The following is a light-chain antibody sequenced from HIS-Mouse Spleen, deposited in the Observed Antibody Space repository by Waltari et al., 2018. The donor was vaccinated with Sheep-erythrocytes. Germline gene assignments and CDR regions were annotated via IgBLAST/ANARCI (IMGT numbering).Light chain of an antibody. CDR2: KDN. V-gene: IGLV3-25*03. Sequence: SYELTQPPSVSMSPGQTARNTCSGDALPKQYANWYQQKPGQAPVLVIYKDNERPSGIPERFSGSSSGTTVTLTISGVQAEDEADYYCQSADSSGTYVVFGGGTKLTVL. CDR3: QSADSSGTYVV. CDR1: ALPKQY. J-gene: IGLJ2*01.